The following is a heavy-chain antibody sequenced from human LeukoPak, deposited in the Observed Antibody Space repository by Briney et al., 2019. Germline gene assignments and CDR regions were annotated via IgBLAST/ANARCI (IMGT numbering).Heavy chain of an antibody. Sequence: GGSLRLSCAVSGFTFSDHYFAWIRQAPGKGLEWISYISNSANTIYYADSVRGRFTISRDNAKNSLFLQMNSLRVEDTAVYYCVRGPDYYYDSSGSFDYWGHGTLVTVSS. CDR2: ISNSANTI. CDR1: GFTFSDHY. V-gene: IGHV3-11*04. D-gene: IGHD3-22*01. CDR3: VRGPDYYYDSSGSFDY. J-gene: IGHJ4*01.